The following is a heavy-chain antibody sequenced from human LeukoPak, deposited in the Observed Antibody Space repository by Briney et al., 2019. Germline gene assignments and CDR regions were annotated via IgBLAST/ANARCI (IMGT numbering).Heavy chain of an antibody. CDR3: AKDQYYYDSSGYTDY. D-gene: IGHD3-22*01. CDR2: TRYDGSNK. J-gene: IGHJ4*02. V-gene: IGHV3-30*02. CDR1: GFTFSSYG. Sequence: GGSLRLSCAASGFTFSSYGMHWVRHAPGKGLEWVAFTRYDGSNKYYADSVKGRFTISRDNSKNTLYLQMNSLRAEDTAVYYCAKDQYYYDSSGYTDYWGQGTLVTVSS.